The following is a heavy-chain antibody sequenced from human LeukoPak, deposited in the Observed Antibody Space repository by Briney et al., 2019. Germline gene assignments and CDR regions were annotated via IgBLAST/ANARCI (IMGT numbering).Heavy chain of an antibody. CDR2: ISSSSSYI. D-gene: IGHD6-19*01. J-gene: IGHJ4*02. V-gene: IGHV3-21*01. Sequence: GGSLRLSCAASGFTFSSYSMHWVRQAPGEGLEWVSSISSSSSYIYYADSVKGRFTISRDNAKNSLYLQMNSLRAEDTAVYYCARDKGWYYFDYWGQGTLVTVSS. CDR1: GFTFSSYS. CDR3: ARDKGWYYFDY.